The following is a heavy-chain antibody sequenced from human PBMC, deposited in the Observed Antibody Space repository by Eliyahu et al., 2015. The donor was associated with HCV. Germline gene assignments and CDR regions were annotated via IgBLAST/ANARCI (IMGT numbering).Heavy chain of an antibody. CDR2: ISYDGNNK. D-gene: IGHD4-11*01. V-gene: IGHV3-30*03. CDR1: GFTFSSYG. Sequence: QVQLVESGGGVVQPGRSLRLSCAASGFTFSSYGMHWVRRAPGKGLQWVAVISYDGNNKYYADSVMGRFTISRDNSKNTLYLQMNSLRAEDTAVYYCARCYTNLNYYYYYAMDVWGQGTTVTVSS. J-gene: IGHJ6*02. CDR3: ARCYTNLNYYYYYAMDV.